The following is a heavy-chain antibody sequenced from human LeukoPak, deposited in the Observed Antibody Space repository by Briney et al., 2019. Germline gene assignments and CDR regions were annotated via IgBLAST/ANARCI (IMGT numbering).Heavy chain of an antibody. J-gene: IGHJ4*02. Sequence: ASVKVSCKASGYTFTGYYMHWVRQAPGQGLEWMGWINPNSGGTNYAQKFQGRVTMTRDTSISTASMELNRLRSDDTAVYYCARGVAQWLVWAWAYWGQGTLVTVSS. CDR3: ARGVAQWLVWAWAY. V-gene: IGHV1-2*02. CDR1: GYTFTGYY. CDR2: INPNSGGT. D-gene: IGHD6-19*01.